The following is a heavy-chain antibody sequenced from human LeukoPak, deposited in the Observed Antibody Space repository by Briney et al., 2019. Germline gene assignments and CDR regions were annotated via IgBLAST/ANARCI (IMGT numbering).Heavy chain of an antibody. CDR3: ARWDLWSGYPRGLDP. CDR1: GGSISSGGYS. Sequence: SETLSLTCAVSGGSISSGGYSWSWIRQPPGKGLEWIGYIYHSGSTYYNPSLKSRVTISVDRSKNQFSLKLSSVTAADTAVYYCARWDLWSGYPRGLDPWGLGTLVTVSS. D-gene: IGHD3-3*01. V-gene: IGHV4-30-2*01. CDR2: IYHSGST. J-gene: IGHJ5*02.